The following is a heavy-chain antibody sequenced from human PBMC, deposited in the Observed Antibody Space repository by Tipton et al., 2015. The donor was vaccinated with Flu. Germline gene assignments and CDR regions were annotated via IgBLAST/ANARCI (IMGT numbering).Heavy chain of an antibody. D-gene: IGHD4-11*01. Sequence: TLSLTCTVSGGSISSGSYYWSWIRQPAGKGLEWIGRIYTSGSTNYNPSLKSRVTISVDSSRNRFSRKVKSVTAADTATYYCARRDYSNYVSQPKNWFDHWGQGILVTVSS. CDR3: ARRDYSNYVSQPKNWFDH. CDR2: IYTSGST. CDR1: GGSISSGSYY. V-gene: IGHV4-61*02. J-gene: IGHJ5*02.